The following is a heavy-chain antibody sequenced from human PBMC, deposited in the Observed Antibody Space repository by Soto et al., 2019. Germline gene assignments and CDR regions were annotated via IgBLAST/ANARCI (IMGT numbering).Heavy chain of an antibody. Sequence: QVQLQESGPGLVKPSGTLSLTCAVSGGSISSSNWWSWVRQPPGKGLEWIGEIYHSGSTNYNPALKRRVTISVSKSKNQFSLELSSVTAADTAVYYCERDCGGDCPIDYWGQGTLVTVSS. V-gene: IGHV4-4*02. J-gene: IGHJ4*02. CDR2: IYHSGST. CDR1: GGSISSSNW. D-gene: IGHD2-21*02. CDR3: ERDCGGDCPIDY.